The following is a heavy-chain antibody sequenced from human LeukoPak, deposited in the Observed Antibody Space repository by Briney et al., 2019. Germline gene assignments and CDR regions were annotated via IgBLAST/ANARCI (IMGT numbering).Heavy chain of an antibody. CDR2: MSPNSGDT. CDR3: ASNPPNTGDFYY. J-gene: IGHJ4*02. D-gene: IGHD1-1*01. V-gene: IGHV1-8*01. Sequence: ASVKVSCKASGYTFTTYDINWVRQATGQGLEWMGWMSPNSGDTGYAQKFQGRVSMTRDIFKSTAYMELSSLRSEDTAIYYYASNPPNTGDFYYWGLGTLVTVSS. CDR1: GYTFTTYD.